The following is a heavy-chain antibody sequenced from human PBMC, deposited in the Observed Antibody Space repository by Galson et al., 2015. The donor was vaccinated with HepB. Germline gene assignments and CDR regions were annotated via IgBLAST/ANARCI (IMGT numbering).Heavy chain of an antibody. D-gene: IGHD3-10*01. Sequence: SLRLSCAASGFTFSTYDMHWVRQRTGEGLEWVSGIGISGTTYYPGSVKGRFTVSRENAKNSLYLQMNNLGAGDTAVYYCVREVSMIRGQVMDGMDVWGQGTTVTVSS. CDR1: GFTFSTYD. CDR3: VREVSMIRGQVMDGMDV. J-gene: IGHJ6*02. CDR2: IGISGTT. V-gene: IGHV3-13*04.